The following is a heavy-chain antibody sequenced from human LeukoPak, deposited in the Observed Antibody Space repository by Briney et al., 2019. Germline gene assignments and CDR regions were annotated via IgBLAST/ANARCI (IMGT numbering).Heavy chain of an antibody. CDR3: ASGVRPTADYYYGMDV. CDR2: ISAYNGNT. J-gene: IGHJ6*02. V-gene: IGHV1-18*01. D-gene: IGHD3-10*01. CDR1: GYTFTSYG. Sequence: ASVNVSCKASGYTFTSYGISWVRQAPGQGLEWMGWISAYNGNTNYAQKLQGRVTMTTDTSTSTAYMELRSLRSDDTAVYYCASGVRPTADYYYGMDVWGQGTTVTVSS.